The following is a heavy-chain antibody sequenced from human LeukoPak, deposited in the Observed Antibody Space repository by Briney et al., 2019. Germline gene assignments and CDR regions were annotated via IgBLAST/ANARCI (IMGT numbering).Heavy chain of an antibody. J-gene: IGHJ4*02. CDR2: ISSSGTTI. Sequence: GGSLRLSCAASGFTFSDYYMSWIRQAPGKGLEWVSYISSSGTTIYYADSVKGRFTISRDNAKNSLYLQMNSLRAEDTAVYYCAKDIEEAVPAAMFDYWGQGTLVTVSS. CDR3: AKDIEEAVPAAMFDY. D-gene: IGHD2-2*01. CDR1: GFTFSDYY. V-gene: IGHV3-11*01.